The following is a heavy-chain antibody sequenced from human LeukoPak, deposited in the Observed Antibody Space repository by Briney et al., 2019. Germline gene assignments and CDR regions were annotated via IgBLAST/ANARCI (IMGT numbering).Heavy chain of an antibody. Sequence: GGSLRLSCAASGFTFSSYEMNWVRQAPGKGLEWVSYISSSGSTIYYADSVKGRFTISRDNAKNSLYLQMNSLRAEDTVVYYCAREDTAMVNYYYYGMDVWGQGTTVTVSS. CDR2: ISSSGSTI. D-gene: IGHD5-18*01. CDR3: AREDTAMVNYYYYGMDV. V-gene: IGHV3-48*03. CDR1: GFTFSSYE. J-gene: IGHJ6*02.